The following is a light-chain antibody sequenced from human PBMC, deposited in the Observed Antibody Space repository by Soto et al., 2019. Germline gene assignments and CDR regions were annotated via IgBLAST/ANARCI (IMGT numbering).Light chain of an antibody. V-gene: IGKV3-15*01. Sequence: IVMTKSPATVSFCPGERATISCMASQSVSSNLAWYQQKPGQAPRLLIYGASTRATGIPARFSGSGSGTEFTLTISSLQSEDFAVYYCQQYNNGAPRKFGQGTKVDIK. CDR3: QQYNNGAPRK. J-gene: IGKJ1*01. CDR1: QSVSSN. CDR2: GAS.